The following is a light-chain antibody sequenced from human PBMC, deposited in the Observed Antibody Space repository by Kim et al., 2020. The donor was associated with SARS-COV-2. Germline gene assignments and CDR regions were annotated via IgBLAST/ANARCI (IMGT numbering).Light chain of an antibody. CDR1: SLRSYY. Sequence: SELTQDPAVSVALGQTVRITCQGDSLRSYYASWYQQKPGQAPVLVIYGKNNRPSGIPDRFSGSSSGNTASFTITGAQAEDEADYYCNSRDSSGNHWVFGG. J-gene: IGLJ3*02. V-gene: IGLV3-19*01. CDR2: GKN. CDR3: NSRDSSGNHWV.